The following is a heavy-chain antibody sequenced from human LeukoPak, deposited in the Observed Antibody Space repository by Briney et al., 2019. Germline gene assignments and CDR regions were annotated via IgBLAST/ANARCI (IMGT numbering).Heavy chain of an antibody. J-gene: IGHJ4*02. CDR1: GGTFNTHI. V-gene: IGHV1-69*02. CDR2: IIPILGIA. D-gene: IGHD6-6*01. CDR3: AMRAIAARPPGDY. Sequence: SVKVSCRSSGGTFNTHIFNWVRQAPGQGLEWMGRIIPILGIANYAQEFQGRVTITADKSTSTAYVELSSLRSEDTAVYYCAMRAIAARPPGDYWGQGTLVTVSS.